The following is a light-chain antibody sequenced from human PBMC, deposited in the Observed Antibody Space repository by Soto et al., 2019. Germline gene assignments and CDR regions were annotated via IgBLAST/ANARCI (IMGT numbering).Light chain of an antibody. CDR3: QEHGSGRLRS. V-gene: IGKV3-20*01. CDR1: HRFTTNY. J-gene: IGKJ1*01. Sequence: STLPRYNGERATXSCRXIHRFTTNYLAWYQQKPFQSPMLLIYVASTRATYFPDSFTGTASKADFHLSITTQGPEGSAVYCCQEHGSGRLRSFGQGTKVDIK. CDR2: VAS.